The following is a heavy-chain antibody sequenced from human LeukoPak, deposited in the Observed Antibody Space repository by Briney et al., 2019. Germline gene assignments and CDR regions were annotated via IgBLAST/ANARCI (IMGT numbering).Heavy chain of an antibody. CDR1: GGSISSSSYY. J-gene: IGHJ4*02. Sequence: SETLSLTCTASGGSISSSSYYWGWIRQPPGKGLEWIGSIYYSGSTYYNPSLKSRVTISVDTSKNQFSLKLSSVTAADTAVYYCASLGEMATMVDYWGQGTLVTVSS. D-gene: IGHD5-24*01. CDR3: ASLGEMATMVDY. CDR2: IYYSGST. V-gene: IGHV4-39*01.